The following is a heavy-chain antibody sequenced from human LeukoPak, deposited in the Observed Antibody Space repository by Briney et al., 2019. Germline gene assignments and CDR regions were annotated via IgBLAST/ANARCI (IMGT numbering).Heavy chain of an antibody. CDR3: AKTDPRPFANPGPYFDY. CDR1: GFTFSSYA. Sequence: PGGSLRLSCAASGFTFSSYAMSWVRQAPGKGLEWVSAISGSGGSTYYADSVKGRFTISRDNSKNTLYLQMNSLRAEDTAVYYCAKTDPRPFANPGPYFDYWGQGTLVTVSS. J-gene: IGHJ4*02. CDR2: ISGSGGST. V-gene: IGHV3-23*01. D-gene: IGHD3-16*01.